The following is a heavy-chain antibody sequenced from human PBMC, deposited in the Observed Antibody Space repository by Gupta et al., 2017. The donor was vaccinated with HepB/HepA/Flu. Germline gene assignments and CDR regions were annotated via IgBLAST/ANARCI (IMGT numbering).Heavy chain of an antibody. CDR1: GFRVDSHG. D-gene: IGHD3-22*01. V-gene: IGHV3-23*01. CDR3: ARNISSGAFDS. J-gene: IGHJ4*02. CDR2: IGVSGGVG. Sequence: EVYLLESGGGLIQPGGSLRLSCGASGFRVDSHGMNWVRQGPGKGLEWISQIGVSGGVGYYADSLKGRFSISRDASKNTIYLQMNSLRAEDTAVYYCARNISSGAFDSWGQGTLVTVSS.